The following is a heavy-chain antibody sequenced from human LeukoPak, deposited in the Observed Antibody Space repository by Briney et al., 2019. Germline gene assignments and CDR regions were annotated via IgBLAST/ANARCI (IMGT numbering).Heavy chain of an antibody. CDR3: ARVRYSSGWYWDYFDY. CDR1: GFTFSSYG. D-gene: IGHD6-19*01. Sequence: GGSLRLPCAASGFTFSSYGMHWVRQAPGKGLEWVAVIWYDGSNKYYADSVKGRFTISRDNSKNTLYLQMNSLRAEDTAVYYCARVRYSSGWYWDYFDYWGQGTLVTVSS. J-gene: IGHJ4*02. CDR2: IWYDGSNK. V-gene: IGHV3-33*01.